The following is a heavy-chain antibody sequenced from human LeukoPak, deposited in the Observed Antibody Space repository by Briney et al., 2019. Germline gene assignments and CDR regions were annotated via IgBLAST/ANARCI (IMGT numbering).Heavy chain of an antibody. J-gene: IGHJ5*02. CDR3: ARGGAVAGLRWFDP. V-gene: IGHV4-34*01. CDR1: GGSFSGYY. CDR2: IYHSGST. D-gene: IGHD6-19*01. Sequence: SETLSLTCAVYGGSFSGYYWSWIRQPPGKGLEWIGEIYHSGSTNYNPSLKSRVTISVDTSKNQFSLKLSSVTAADTAVYYCARGGAVAGLRWFDPWGQGTLVTVSS.